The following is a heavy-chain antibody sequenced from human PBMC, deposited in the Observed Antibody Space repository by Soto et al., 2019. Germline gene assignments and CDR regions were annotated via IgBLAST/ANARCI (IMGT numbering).Heavy chain of an antibody. Sequence: QVQLVQSGAEVKKPGASVKVSCKASGYTFTSYGISWVRQAPGQGLEWMGWISAYNGNTNYAQKLQGRVTMTTDTXTXXAYMELRSLRSDDTAVYYCARVQRAIVGGANWFDPWGQGTLVTVSS. V-gene: IGHV1-18*01. CDR3: ARVQRAIVGGANWFDP. CDR1: GYTFTSYG. J-gene: IGHJ5*02. CDR2: ISAYNGNT. D-gene: IGHD3-22*01.